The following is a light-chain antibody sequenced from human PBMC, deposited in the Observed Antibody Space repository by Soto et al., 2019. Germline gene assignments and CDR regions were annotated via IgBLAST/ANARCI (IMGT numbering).Light chain of an antibody. CDR2: GAF. Sequence: VLTQSPGTLSLSPGERATLSFRASQRVSNHFAWYQQKPGQAPRLLIYGAFNRATGIPARFSGSGSGTDFTLTISSLEPEDSAIYYCQQRNIWPPVTFGQGTRLEIK. CDR3: QQRNIWPPVT. CDR1: QRVSNH. V-gene: IGKV3-11*01. J-gene: IGKJ5*01.